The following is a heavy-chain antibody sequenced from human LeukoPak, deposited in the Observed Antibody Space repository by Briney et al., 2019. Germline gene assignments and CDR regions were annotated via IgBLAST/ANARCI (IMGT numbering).Heavy chain of an antibody. D-gene: IGHD1-26*01. CDR3: ARDSVGATLY. Sequence: SETLSLTCTVSGGSISSGSYYWSWIRQPAGKGLEWIGRIYTSGSTNYNPSLKSRVTISVDTSKNQFSLKLSSVTAADTAVYYCARDSVGATLYWGQGTLVTVSS. J-gene: IGHJ4*02. CDR2: IYTSGST. V-gene: IGHV4-61*02. CDR1: GGSISSGSYY.